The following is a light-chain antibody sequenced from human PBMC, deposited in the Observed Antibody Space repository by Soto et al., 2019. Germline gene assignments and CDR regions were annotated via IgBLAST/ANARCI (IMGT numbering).Light chain of an antibody. Sequence: EIVLTQSRATLAVSPGERVTLSCGASQSVDINLAWYQQKPGEAPRLLIYGASTRATDMPGRFSGRGAGAEFTLTISSLQSEDFAVYYCQQYRSWSGTVGQGTKVDSK. CDR3: QQYRSWSGT. CDR2: GAS. CDR1: QSVDIN. V-gene: IGKV3-15*01. J-gene: IGKJ1*01.